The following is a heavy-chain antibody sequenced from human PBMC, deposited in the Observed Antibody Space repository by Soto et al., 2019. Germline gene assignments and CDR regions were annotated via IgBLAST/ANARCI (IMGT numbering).Heavy chain of an antibody. CDR1: GYTFTSYA. CDR3: ARDFVVGGPTINYYYGMDV. D-gene: IGHD1-26*01. Sequence: ASVKVSCTASGYTFTSYAMHWVRQAPGQRLEWMGWINAGNGNTKYSQKFQGRVTITRDMSTSTAYMELSSLGAEDTAVYYCARDFVVGGPTINYYYGMDVWGQGTTVTVSS. V-gene: IGHV1-3*01. J-gene: IGHJ6*02. CDR2: INAGNGNT.